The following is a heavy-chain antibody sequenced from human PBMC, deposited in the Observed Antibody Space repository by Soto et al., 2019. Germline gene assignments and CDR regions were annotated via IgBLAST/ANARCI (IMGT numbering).Heavy chain of an antibody. J-gene: IGHJ4*02. D-gene: IGHD2-15*01. Sequence: PSETLSLTCTVSGGSISSYYWSWIRQPPGKGLEWNGYIYYSGSTNYNPSLKSRVTISVDTSKNQFSLKLSSVTAADTAVYYCARRWGRNFDYWGQGTLVTVSS. CDR3: ARRWGRNFDY. V-gene: IGHV4-59*08. CDR1: GGSISSYY. CDR2: IYYSGST.